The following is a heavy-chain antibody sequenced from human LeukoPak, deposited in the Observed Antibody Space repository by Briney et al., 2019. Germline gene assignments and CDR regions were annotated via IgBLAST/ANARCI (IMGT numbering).Heavy chain of an antibody. J-gene: IGHJ4*02. V-gene: IGHV4-38-2*02. CDR2: IYHSGST. CDR1: GYSISSGYY. Sequence: SETLSLTCTVSGYSISSGYYWGWIRQPPGKGLEWIGNIYHSGSTNYNPSLHSRVTISVDTSKNQFSLKLRSVTAADTAVYYCARAGATGGTWDYWGQGTLVTVSS. CDR3: ARAGATGGTWDY. D-gene: IGHD2-15*01.